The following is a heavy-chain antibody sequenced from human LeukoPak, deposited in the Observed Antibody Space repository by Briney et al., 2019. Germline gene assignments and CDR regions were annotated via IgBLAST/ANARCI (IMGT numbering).Heavy chain of an antibody. V-gene: IGHV4-4*07. CDR2: IYTSGST. CDR1: GGSTSSYY. J-gene: IGHJ6*03. Sequence: SETLSLTCAVSGGSTSSYYWSWIPQPAGQGLEWIGRIYTSGSTNYNPSLKSRVSMSVDTSKNQFSLKLSSVTAAETAVYYCAREVGVGSSWCSNYYCYMDVWGKGTTVTVSS. CDR3: AREVGVGSSWCSNYYCYMDV. D-gene: IGHD6-13*01.